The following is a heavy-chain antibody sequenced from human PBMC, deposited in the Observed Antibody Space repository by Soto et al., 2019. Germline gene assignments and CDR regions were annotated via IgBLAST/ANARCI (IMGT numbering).Heavy chain of an antibody. CDR3: ATAGGPAANQFFFDY. J-gene: IGHJ4*02. D-gene: IGHD6-13*01. V-gene: IGHV3-9*01. CDR1: GFTFDDYA. Sequence: GGSLRLSCAASGFTFDDYAMHWVRQAPGKGLEWVSGISWNSGSIGYADSVKGRFTISRDNAKNSLYLQMDGLRAEDTAVYYCATAGGPAANQFFFDYWGLGTLVTVSS. CDR2: ISWNSGSI.